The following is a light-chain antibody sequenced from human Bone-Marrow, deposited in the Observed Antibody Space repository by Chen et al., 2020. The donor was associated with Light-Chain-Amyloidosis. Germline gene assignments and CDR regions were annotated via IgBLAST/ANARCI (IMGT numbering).Light chain of an antibody. J-gene: IGLJ3*02. CDR3: QVWDRSSDRPV. Sequence: SYVLTQPSSVSVAPGQTATIACGGNNIGSTSVHWYQQPPGQAPLLVVYDDSDRPSGIPERLSGAKSGNTATLTLSRVEAGDEADYYCQVWDRSSDRPVFGGGTKLTVL. CDR2: DDS. CDR1: NIGSTS. V-gene: IGLV3-21*02.